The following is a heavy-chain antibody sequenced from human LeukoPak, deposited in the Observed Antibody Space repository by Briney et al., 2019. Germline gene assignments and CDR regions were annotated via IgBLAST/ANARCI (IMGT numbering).Heavy chain of an antibody. V-gene: IGHV3-30*02. CDR3: GKDRFYSGSGTSGYFDY. J-gene: IGHJ4*02. CDR2: IRYDGNSK. CDR1: GIIFSAYG. Sequence: GGSLRLSCAASGIIFSAYGVHWVRQAPGKGLEWVAFIRYDGNSKYYADSVKGRFTISRDNSKNTLSLQMNSPRAEDTAVYYCGKDRFYSGSGTSGYFDYWGPGTPVTVSS. D-gene: IGHD3-10*01.